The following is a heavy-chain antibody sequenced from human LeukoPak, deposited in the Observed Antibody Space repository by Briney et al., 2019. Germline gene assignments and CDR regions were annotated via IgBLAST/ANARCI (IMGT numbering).Heavy chain of an antibody. D-gene: IGHD6-19*01. CDR3: ARLRAMAGHRGGFDF. J-gene: IGHJ3*01. CDR1: GDSISYQNYY. V-gene: IGHV4-39*01. CDR2: VYYTGNT. Sequence: KSSETLSLTCAVSGDSISYQNYYWDWIRQPPGKGLEWIGTVYYTGNTYYNPSLKRRVAISVDTSKNQFSLQLTSMTAADTAVYYCARLRAMAGHRGGFDFWGRGTMVTVSS.